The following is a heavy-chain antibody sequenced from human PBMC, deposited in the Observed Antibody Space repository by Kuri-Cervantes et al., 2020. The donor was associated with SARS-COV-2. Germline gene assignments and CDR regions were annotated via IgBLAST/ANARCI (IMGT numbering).Heavy chain of an antibody. CDR2: MNPNSGNT. J-gene: IGHJ5*02. V-gene: IGHV1-8*01. CDR3: ATSSVVRKGYWFDP. Sequence: ASVKVSCKASGYTFTSYDINWVRQATGQGLEWMGWMNPNSGNTGYAQKFQGRVTMTRNTSISTAYMELSSLRSEDTAVYYCATSSVVRKGYWFDPWGQGTLVTVSS. CDR1: GYTFTSYD. D-gene: IGHD2-2*01.